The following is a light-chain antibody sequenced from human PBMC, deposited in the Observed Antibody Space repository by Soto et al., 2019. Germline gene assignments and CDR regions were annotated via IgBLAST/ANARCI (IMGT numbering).Light chain of an antibody. V-gene: IGLV2-14*01. CDR3: SSYTSTTNPV. J-gene: IGLJ1*01. CDR2: EVS. Sequence: QSALTQPASVSGSPGQSICICCTGTSSDVGGYKYVSCYQQHPGKAPKLLIYEVSNRPSGVSNRFSVSKSGNTASVTISGLKAEDEADYYCSSYTSTTNPVFGTATKLTVL. CDR1: SSDVGGYKY.